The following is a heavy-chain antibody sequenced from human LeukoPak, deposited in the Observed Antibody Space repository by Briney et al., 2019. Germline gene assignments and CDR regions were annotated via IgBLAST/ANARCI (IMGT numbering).Heavy chain of an antibody. CDR2: IYYCGST. V-gene: IGHV4-59*01. CDR1: GGSISNYY. D-gene: IGHD5-18*01. CDR3: ARGASGYSYG. J-gene: IGHJ4*02. Sequence: SETLSLTCTVSGGSISNYYWTWMRQPPGKGLEWIGNIYYCGSTNYIPSLNSRVTISIDTSRNQFSLSLSSVTAADTAVYYCARGASGYSYGWGQGTLVTVSS.